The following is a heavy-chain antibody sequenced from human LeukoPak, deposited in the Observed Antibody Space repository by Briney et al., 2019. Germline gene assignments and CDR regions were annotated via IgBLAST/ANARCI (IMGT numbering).Heavy chain of an antibody. CDR3: ARDLPGWYYGSGRFDY. J-gene: IGHJ4*02. CDR2: ISGSGDST. V-gene: IGHV3-23*01. Sequence: GGSLRLSCAASGFTFNNYAMSWVRQAPGKGLEWVSTISGSGDSTHYADSVKGRFTISRDNAKNSLYLQMNSLRAEDTAVYYCARDLPGWYYGSGRFDYWGQGTLVTVSS. D-gene: IGHD3-10*01. CDR1: GFTFNNYA.